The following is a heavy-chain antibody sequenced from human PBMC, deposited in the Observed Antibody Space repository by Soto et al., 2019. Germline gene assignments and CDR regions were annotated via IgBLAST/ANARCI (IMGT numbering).Heavy chain of an antibody. J-gene: IGHJ5*02. Sequence: QVQLQESGPGLVKPSGTLSLTCAVSGGSISSSNWWSWVRQPPGKGLEWIGEIYHSGSTNYNPSLRSRGTIPVTKAKNQCSLKLSSVTAADTAVYYCARGLRYFDWLDKYNWFDPWGQGTLVTVSS. CDR3: ARGLRYFDWLDKYNWFDP. V-gene: IGHV4-4*02. CDR2: IYHSGST. D-gene: IGHD3-9*01. CDR1: GGSISSSNW.